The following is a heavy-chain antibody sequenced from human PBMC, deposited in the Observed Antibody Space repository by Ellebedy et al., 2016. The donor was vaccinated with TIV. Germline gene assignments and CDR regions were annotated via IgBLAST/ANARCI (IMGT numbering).Heavy chain of an antibody. CDR1: GFTFSSYG. CDR3: ARERVTMVRGVIGY. V-gene: IGHV3-30*03. J-gene: IGHJ4*02. Sequence: GGSLRLXXAASGFTFSSYGMHWVRQAPGKGLEWVAIRSNDGSNRYYADSVKGRFTISRDNSKNTLYLQMNSLRAEDTAVYYCARERVTMVRGVIGYWGQGTLVTVSS. D-gene: IGHD3-10*01. CDR2: RSNDGSNR.